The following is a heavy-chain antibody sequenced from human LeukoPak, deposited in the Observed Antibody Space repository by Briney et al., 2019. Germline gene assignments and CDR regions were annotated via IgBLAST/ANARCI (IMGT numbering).Heavy chain of an antibody. CDR3: ARTTEAHSWLTRYYSYYMDV. CDR1: GGSISSYY. CDR2: IYYSGST. J-gene: IGHJ6*03. D-gene: IGHD6-13*01. V-gene: IGHV4-59*01. Sequence: SETLSLTCTVSGGSISSYYWSWLRQPPGKGLDWIGYIYYSGSTNYNPSLKSRVTISVDTSKNQFSLRLSSVTAADTAVYYCARTTEAHSWLTRYYSYYMDVWGKGTTVTVSS.